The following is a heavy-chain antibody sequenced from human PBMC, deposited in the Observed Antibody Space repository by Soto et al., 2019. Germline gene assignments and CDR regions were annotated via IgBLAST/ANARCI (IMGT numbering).Heavy chain of an antibody. Sequence: GGSLRLSCAASGFTFDDYTMHWVRQAPGKGLEWVSLISWDGGSTYYADSVKGRFTISRDNSKNSLYLQMNSLRTEDTALYYCAKDGSSSREDYYYYGMDVWGQGTTVTVSS. CDR1: GFTFDDYT. D-gene: IGHD6-6*01. CDR3: AKDGSSSREDYYYYGMDV. CDR2: ISWDGGST. V-gene: IGHV3-43*01. J-gene: IGHJ6*02.